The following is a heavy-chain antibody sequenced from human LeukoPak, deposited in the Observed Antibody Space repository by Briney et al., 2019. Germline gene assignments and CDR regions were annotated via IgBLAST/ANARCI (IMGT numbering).Heavy chain of an antibody. D-gene: IGHD6-13*01. CDR2: IYYSGST. V-gene: IGHV4-59*01. J-gene: IGHJ4*02. CDR1: GGSMSSYY. Sequence: PSETLSLTCTVSGGSMSSYYWSWIRQPPGKGLEWIGYIYYSGSTNYNPSLKSRVTISVDTSKNQFSLKLSSVTAADTAVYYCAREQQLAYYFDYWGQGTLVTVSS. CDR3: AREQQLAYYFDY.